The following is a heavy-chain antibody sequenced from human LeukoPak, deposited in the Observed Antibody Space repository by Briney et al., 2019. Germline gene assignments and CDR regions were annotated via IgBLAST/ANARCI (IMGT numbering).Heavy chain of an antibody. CDR1: GFTFSSYA. Sequence: GRSLRLSCAASGFTFSSYAMHWVRQAPGKGLEWVAVISYDGSNKYYADSVKGRFTISRDNSKNTLYLQMYSLRAEDTAVYYCVASFDYWGQGTLVTVSS. V-gene: IGHV3-30-3*01. CDR3: VASFDY. J-gene: IGHJ4*02. D-gene: IGHD5-12*01. CDR2: ISYDGSNK.